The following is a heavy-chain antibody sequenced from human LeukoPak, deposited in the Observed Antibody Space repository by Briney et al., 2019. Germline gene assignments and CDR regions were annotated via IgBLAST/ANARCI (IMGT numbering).Heavy chain of an antibody. Sequence: GGSLRLSCAASGFTFTSYIMNWVRQAPGKGLEWVSSISSSSSYIYYADSVKGRFTISRDNAKNSLYLQMNSLRAEDTAVYYCARGYCGGDCYGDWGQGTLVTVSS. CDR3: ARGYCGGDCYGD. CDR2: ISSSSSYI. CDR1: GFTFTSYI. V-gene: IGHV3-21*01. J-gene: IGHJ1*01. D-gene: IGHD2-21*02.